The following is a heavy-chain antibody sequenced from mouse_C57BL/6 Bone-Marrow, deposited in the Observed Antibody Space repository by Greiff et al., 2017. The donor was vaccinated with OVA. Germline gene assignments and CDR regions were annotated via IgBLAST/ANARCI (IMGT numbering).Heavy chain of an antibody. Sequence: VQLQQSGPGLVQPSQSLSITCTVSGFSLTSYGVHWVRQSPGKGLKWLGVIWSGGSTDYNAAFISRLSISKDNSKSQVFFKMNSLQADDTAIYYCARRPGKPHLYYAMDYWGQGTSVTVSS. CDR2: IWSGGST. J-gene: IGHJ4*01. V-gene: IGHV2-2*01. CDR1: GFSLTSYG. D-gene: IGHD2-1*01. CDR3: ARRPGKPHLYYAMDY.